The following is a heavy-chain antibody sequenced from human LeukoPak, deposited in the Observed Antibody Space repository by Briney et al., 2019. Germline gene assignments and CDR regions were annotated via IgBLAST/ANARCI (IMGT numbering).Heavy chain of an antibody. CDR3: ARAGYYDSSGPYNWFDP. CDR1: GGSSSGYY. V-gene: IGHV4-34*01. Sequence: SETLSLTCAVYGGSSSGYYWSWIRQPPGKGLEWIGEINHSGSTNYNPSLKSRVTISVDTSKNQFSLKLSSVTAAGTAVYYCARAGYYDSSGPYNWFDPWGQGTLVTVSS. CDR2: INHSGST. J-gene: IGHJ5*02. D-gene: IGHD3-22*01.